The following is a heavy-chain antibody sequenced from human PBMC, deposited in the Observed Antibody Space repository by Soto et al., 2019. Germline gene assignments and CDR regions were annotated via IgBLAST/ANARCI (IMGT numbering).Heavy chain of an antibody. CDR1: GGSISSGGYY. CDR2: IYYSGST. Sequence: TLSLTCTVSGGSISSGGYYWSWIRQHPGKGLEWIGYIYYSGSTYYNPSLKSRVTISVDTSKNQFSLKLSSVTAADTAVYYCARGLTQWENFDYWGQGTLVTVSS. V-gene: IGHV4-31*03. J-gene: IGHJ4*02. D-gene: IGHD1-26*01. CDR3: ARGLTQWENFDY.